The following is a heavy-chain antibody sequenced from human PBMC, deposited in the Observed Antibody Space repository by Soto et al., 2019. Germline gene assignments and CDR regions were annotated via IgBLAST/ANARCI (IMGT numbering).Heavy chain of an antibody. V-gene: IGHV4-30-4*08. CDR2: IYYTGKT. J-gene: IGHJ5*02. CDR3: GKVATSNSNCIDP. CDR1: GDHIHVGGHY. D-gene: IGHD2-2*01. Sequence: SQTLSLTSSVSGDHIHVGGHYWTSIRQRPGKGPEWMGYIYYTGKTYYNPSLERRLTMPRHRSKNQFSLGLTQGTATNTTGYFCGKVATSNSNCIDPWGQGTLVSV.